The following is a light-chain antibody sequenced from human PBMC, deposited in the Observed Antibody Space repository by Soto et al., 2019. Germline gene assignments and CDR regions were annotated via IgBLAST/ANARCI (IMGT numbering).Light chain of an antibody. Sequence: EIVMTQSPATLSVSPGERATLSCRASQSVSSNLAWYQQKPGQAPRLLIYGASTRATGIPARSSGSGSGTEFTLTISSLQSEDFAVYYCQQYNNWPHTFGQGTKLEIK. CDR2: GAS. CDR1: QSVSSN. CDR3: QQYNNWPHT. V-gene: IGKV3-15*01. J-gene: IGKJ2*01.